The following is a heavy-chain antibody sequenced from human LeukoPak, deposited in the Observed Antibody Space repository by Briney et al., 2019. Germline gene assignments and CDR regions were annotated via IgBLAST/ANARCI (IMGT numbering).Heavy chain of an antibody. V-gene: IGHV1-69*04. J-gene: IGHJ5*02. Sequence: SVKVSCKASGGTFSSYAISWVRQAPGQGLEWMGRIIPILGIANYAQKFQGRVTITADKSTSTAYMELSSLRSEDTAVYYCARFETKTRGYRVTYPWGQGTLVTVSS. CDR3: ARFETKTRGYRVTYP. CDR2: IIPILGIA. D-gene: IGHD3-3*01. CDR1: GGTFSSYA.